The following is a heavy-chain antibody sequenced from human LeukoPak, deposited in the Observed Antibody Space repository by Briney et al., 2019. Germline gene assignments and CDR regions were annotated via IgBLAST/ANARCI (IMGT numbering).Heavy chain of an antibody. V-gene: IGHV4-34*01. J-gene: IGHJ4*02. D-gene: IGHD3-22*01. Sequence: SETLSLTCAVYGGSFSVYYWSWIRQPPGKGLEWIGEINHSGSTNYNPSLKSRVTISVDTSKNQFSLKLSSVTAADTAVYYCARGRDYYDSSGYYLYWGQGTLVTVSS. CDR2: INHSGST. CDR3: ARGRDYYDSSGYYLY. CDR1: GGSFSVYY.